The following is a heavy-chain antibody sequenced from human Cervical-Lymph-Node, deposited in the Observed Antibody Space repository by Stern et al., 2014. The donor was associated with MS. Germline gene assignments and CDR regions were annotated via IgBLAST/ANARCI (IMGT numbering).Heavy chain of an antibody. J-gene: IGHJ4*02. V-gene: IGHV1-69*01. D-gene: IGHD3-22*01. CDR2: IIPIFGTA. Sequence: VQLVESGAEVKKPGSSVKVSCKASGGTFSSYGISWVRQAPGQGLEWMGGIIPIFGTANYAQKFQGRVTITADVSTTTAYMELSSLRSEDTAVYYCVREFNYDTSGYYFYYWGQGTLVTVSS. CDR3: VREFNYDTSGYYFYY. CDR1: GGTFSSYG.